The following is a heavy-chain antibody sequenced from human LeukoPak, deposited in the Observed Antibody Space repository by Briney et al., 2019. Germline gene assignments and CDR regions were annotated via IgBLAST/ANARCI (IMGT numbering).Heavy chain of an antibody. V-gene: IGHV4-38-2*02. J-gene: IGHJ2*01. CDR1: GYSISSGYY. D-gene: IGHD6-19*01. Sequence: SETLSLTCTVSGYSISSGYYWGWVRQPPGKGLEWIGSLYHSVSSYYNPSLKSRVTISGDTSQNQFSLKLKSVTAADTAVYYCATERSARLEWYFDLWGRGTLVTVSS. CDR3: ATERSARLEWYFDL. CDR2: LYHSVSS.